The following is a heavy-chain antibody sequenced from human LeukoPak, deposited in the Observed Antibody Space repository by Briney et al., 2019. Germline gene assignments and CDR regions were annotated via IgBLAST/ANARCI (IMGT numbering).Heavy chain of an antibody. CDR3: ARDSSGWSYYYGMDV. V-gene: IGHV3-11*01. CDR1: GFTFSDYY. D-gene: IGHD6-19*01. J-gene: IGHJ6*02. Sequence: PGGSLRLSCAASGFTFSDYYMSWIRQAPGKGLEWVSYISSSGSTIYYADSVKGRFTISRDNAKNSLYLQMNSLRAEDTVVYYCARDSSGWSYYYGMDVWGQGTTVTVSS. CDR2: ISSSGSTI.